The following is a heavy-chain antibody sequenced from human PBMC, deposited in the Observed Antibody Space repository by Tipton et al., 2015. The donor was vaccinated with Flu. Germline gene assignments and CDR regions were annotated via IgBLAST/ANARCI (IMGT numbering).Heavy chain of an antibody. CDR2: ISSSGTTI. CDR3: ARAGHSYGWVF. D-gene: IGHD5-18*01. CDR1: GFTFSSYE. J-gene: IGHJ4*02. V-gene: IGHV3-48*03. Sequence: SLRLSCVTSGFTFSSYEMNWVRQAPGKGLEWVSFISSSGTTIYYADSVKGRFTISRDNAKNSLYLQMNSLRAEDTAVYYCARAGHSYGWVFRGQGTLVTVSS.